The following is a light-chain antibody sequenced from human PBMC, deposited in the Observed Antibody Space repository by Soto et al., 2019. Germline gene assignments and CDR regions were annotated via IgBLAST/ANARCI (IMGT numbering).Light chain of an antibody. J-gene: IGLJ2*01. V-gene: IGLV2-14*01. CDR1: SSDVGGYNY. Sequence: QSALTQPASVSGSPGQSITISCTGTSSDVGGYNYVSWYQQHPGKAPKFMIYEVSNRPSGVSNRFSGSKSGNTASLTISGLQAEDEADYYCSSYTSSSTLVVFGGGTKHTVL. CDR3: SSYTSSSTLVV. CDR2: EVS.